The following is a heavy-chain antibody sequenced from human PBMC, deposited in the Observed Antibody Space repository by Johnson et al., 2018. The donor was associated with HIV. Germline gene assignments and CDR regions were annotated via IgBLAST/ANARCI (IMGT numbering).Heavy chain of an antibody. CDR2: ISYDGSSK. Sequence: QVQLVESGGGLVQPGGSLRLSCAASGFTFSSYGMHWVRQAPGKGLEWVAVISYDGSSKYYADSVKGRFTISRDNSQNTLYLQMNSLRAEDTAVYYCAKRRGVFYDAFDIWGQGTMVTVSS. CDR3: AKRRGVFYDAFDI. CDR1: GFTFSSYG. J-gene: IGHJ3*02. D-gene: IGHD6-13*01. V-gene: IGHV3-30*18.